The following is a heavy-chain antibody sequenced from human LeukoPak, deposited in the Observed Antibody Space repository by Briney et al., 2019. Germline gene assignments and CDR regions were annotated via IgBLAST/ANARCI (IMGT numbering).Heavy chain of an antibody. CDR2: INPNSGGT. CDR1: GYSFTGYY. J-gene: IGHJ6*02. D-gene: IGHD3-10*01. CDR3: ASQAGPFLLWFGELYNYYYGMDV. Sequence: ASVKVSCKASGYSFTGYYMHWVRQAPGQGLEWMGWINPNSGGTNYAQKFQGRVTMTRDTSISTAYMELSRLRSDDTAVYYCASQAGPFLLWFGELYNYYYGMDVWGQGTTVTVSS. V-gene: IGHV1-2*02.